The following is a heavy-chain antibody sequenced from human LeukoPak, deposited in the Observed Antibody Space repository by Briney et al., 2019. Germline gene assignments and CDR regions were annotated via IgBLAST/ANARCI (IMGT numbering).Heavy chain of an antibody. Sequence: SETLSLTCTVSGGSISSYYWSWIRQPPGKGLEWIGYIYYSGSTNYNPSLKSRVTISVDTSKNQFSLKLSSVTAADTAVYYCARDGDVDTATYWYFDLWGRGTLVTVSS. V-gene: IGHV4-59*01. D-gene: IGHD5-18*01. CDR1: GGSISSYY. CDR2: IYYSGST. CDR3: ARDGDVDTATYWYFDL. J-gene: IGHJ2*01.